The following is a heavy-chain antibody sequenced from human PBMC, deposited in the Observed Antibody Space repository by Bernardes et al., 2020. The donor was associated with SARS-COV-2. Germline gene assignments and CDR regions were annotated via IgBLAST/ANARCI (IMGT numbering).Heavy chain of an antibody. Sequence: SETLSLTCTVSGGSISSSSYYWGWIRQPPGKGLEWIGSIYYSGNTYYNPSLKSRVTISVDTSKNQFSLKLSSVTAADTAVYYCARQGDGYSLIYLESWGQGT. CDR3: ARQGDGYSLIYLES. CDR1: GGSISSSSYY. D-gene: IGHD3-3*01. CDR2: IYYSGNT. J-gene: IGHJ4*02. V-gene: IGHV4-39*01.